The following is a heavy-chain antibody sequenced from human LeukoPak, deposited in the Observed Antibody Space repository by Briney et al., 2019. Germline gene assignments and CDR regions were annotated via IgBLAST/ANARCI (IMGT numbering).Heavy chain of an antibody. V-gene: IGHV4-39*07. CDR2: ISYSGNT. J-gene: IGHJ4*02. D-gene: IGHD1-7*01. Sequence: PSETLSLTCTVSGGSISSSSYYWGWIRQPPGKGLEWIGTISYSGNTYYNPSLKSRVTISVDTSKNQFSLKLSSVTAADTAVYYCARESWNYGLSQIDYWGQGTLVTVSS. CDR1: GGSISSSSYY. CDR3: ARESWNYGLSQIDY.